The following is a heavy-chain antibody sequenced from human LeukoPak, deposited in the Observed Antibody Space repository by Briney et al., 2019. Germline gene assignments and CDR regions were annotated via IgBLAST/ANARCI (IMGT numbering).Heavy chain of an antibody. D-gene: IGHD5-12*01. CDR1: GFTFSSYG. CDR2: ISTSSSHI. J-gene: IGHJ4*02. CDR3: ARDYDEDY. Sequence: PGGSLRLSCAASGFTFSSYGMHWVRQAPGKGLEWVSSISTSSSHIYYADSVKGRFTISRDNAKNSLYLQMHSLRAEDTAVYYCARDYDEDYWGQGTLVTVSS. V-gene: IGHV3-21*04.